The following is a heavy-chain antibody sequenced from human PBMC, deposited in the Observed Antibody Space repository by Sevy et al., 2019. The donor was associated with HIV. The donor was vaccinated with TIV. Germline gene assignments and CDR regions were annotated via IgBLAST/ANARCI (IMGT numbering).Heavy chain of an antibody. CDR2: IRYDGSDK. J-gene: IGHJ4*02. CDR1: GFTFSHFG. Sequence: GGSLRLSCTASGFTFSHFGMHWVRQVPGKGLEWVTFIRYDGSDKYYAAPVNGRFTISRDDSMNTSYLQMDSLRAEDTAMYYCVKDVAGPGRWYLDYWGQGTLVTVSS. V-gene: IGHV3-30*02. D-gene: IGHD6-19*01. CDR3: VKDVAGPGRWYLDY.